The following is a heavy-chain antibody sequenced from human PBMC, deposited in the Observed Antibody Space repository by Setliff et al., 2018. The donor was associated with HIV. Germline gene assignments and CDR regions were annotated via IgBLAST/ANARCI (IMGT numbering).Heavy chain of an antibody. D-gene: IGHD4-17*01. V-gene: IGHV1-18*01. CDR3: ARVPNRGEYYYYYYYMDV. CDR1: GYSLVSYD. J-gene: IGHJ6*03. Sequence: ASVKVSCKASGYSLVSYDISWVRQAPGQGLEWMGWISGYNGNTNYAEKLQGRVTMTTDTSTSTVYMELRGLRSDDTAIYYCARVPNRGEYYYYYYYMDVWGNGTTVTVSS. CDR2: ISGYNGNT.